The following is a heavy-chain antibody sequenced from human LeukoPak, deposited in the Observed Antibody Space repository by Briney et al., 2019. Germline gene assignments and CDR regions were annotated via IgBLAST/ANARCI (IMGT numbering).Heavy chain of an antibody. CDR2: IESPGDI. D-gene: IGHD5-12*01. Sequence: GGSLRLSCAASGFDVFRHDIHWVRQLIGKGLEWVSSIESPGDIYYGDSVKGRFTISRENAVNSVYLQMNNLTVGDTAIYYCAKVRRSVAYDYWGRGTLVTVSS. V-gene: IGHV3-13*01. CDR1: GFDVFRHD. CDR3: AKVRRSVAYDY. J-gene: IGHJ4*02.